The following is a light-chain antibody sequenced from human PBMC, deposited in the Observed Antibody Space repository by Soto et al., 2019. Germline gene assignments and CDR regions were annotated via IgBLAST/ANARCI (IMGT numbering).Light chain of an antibody. Sequence: EVVLTQSPATLSLSPGERATLSCRASQSVSSYLAWYQQKPGQAPRLLIYSASNRATGVPGRFSGSGSGTDFTLTISGLEPEDFAVYYCQHRSSWPLTFGGGTKVEIK. CDR3: QHRSSWPLT. V-gene: IGKV3-11*01. CDR2: SAS. J-gene: IGKJ4*01. CDR1: QSVSSY.